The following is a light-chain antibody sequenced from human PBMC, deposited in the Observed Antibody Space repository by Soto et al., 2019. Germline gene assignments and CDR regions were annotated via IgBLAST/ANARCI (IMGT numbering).Light chain of an antibody. CDR1: QSVTSNY. CDR3: QQYSWSPLT. CDR2: HSS. J-gene: IGKJ3*01. Sequence: DSVLTQSAGTLSLYPGERATLSCRASQSVTSNYLAWYQQKPGQAPRLLIYHSSSRATGIPDRFSGSGSGTDFTLTISRLEPEDFAVYYCQQYSWSPLTFGPGTKVDIK. V-gene: IGKV3-20*01.